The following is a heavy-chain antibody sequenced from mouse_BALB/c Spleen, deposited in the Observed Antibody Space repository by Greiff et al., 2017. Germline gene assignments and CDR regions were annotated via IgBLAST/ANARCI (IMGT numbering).Heavy chain of an antibody. CDR3: ARSYGNYGMDY. D-gene: IGHD2-10*02. CDR1: GYAFTNYL. Sequence: VQLQQSGAELVRPGTSVKVSCKASGYAFTNYLIEWVKQKPGQGLEWIGVINPGSGGTNYNEKFKGKATLTADKSSSTAYMQLSSLTSYDSAVYFCARSYGNYGMDYWGQGTSVTVSS. V-gene: IGHV1-54*01. CDR2: INPGSGGT. J-gene: IGHJ4*01.